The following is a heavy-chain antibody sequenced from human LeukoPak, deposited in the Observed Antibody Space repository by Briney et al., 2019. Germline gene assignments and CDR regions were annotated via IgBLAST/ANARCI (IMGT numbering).Heavy chain of an antibody. CDR2: INNYGTST. J-gene: IGHJ4*02. D-gene: IGHD6-25*01. CDR3: AKRDGSFDY. CDR1: GLTFSSYW. V-gene: IGHV3-74*01. Sequence: PGGSLRLSCEVSGLTFSSYWMHWVRQAPGKGLVWVSRINNYGTSTSYADSVKGRFTISRDNAKNTVYLQMNSLRAEDTAVYYCAKRDGSFDYWGQGTLVTVSS.